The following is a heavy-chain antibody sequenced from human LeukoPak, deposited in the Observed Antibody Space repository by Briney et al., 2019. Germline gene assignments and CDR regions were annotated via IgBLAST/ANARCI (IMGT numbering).Heavy chain of an antibody. CDR1: GFTFNTYG. CDR3: ARGGVDYYGSGTYYLMYYFDY. J-gene: IGHJ4*02. D-gene: IGHD3-10*01. CDR2: ISGSGGAT. V-gene: IGHV3-23*01. Sequence: GGTLRLSCAASGFTFNTYGMSRVRQAPGKGLEWVSGISGSGGATYYADSVKGRFTISRDDPHNTLYLQMNSLRAEDTAVYFCARGGVDYYGSGTYYLMYYFDYWGQGALVTVSS.